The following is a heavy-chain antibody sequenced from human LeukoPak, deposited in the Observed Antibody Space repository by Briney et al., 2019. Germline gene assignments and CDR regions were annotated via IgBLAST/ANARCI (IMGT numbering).Heavy chain of an antibody. Sequence: SETLSLTCTVSGGSISSYYWSWIRQPPGKGLEWIGYIYYSGSTNYNPSLKSRVTISVDTSKNQFSLTLSSVTAADTAVYYCASGIAVAGTDWYFDLWGRGTLVTVSS. J-gene: IGHJ2*01. CDR1: GGSISSYY. CDR3: ASGIAVAGTDWYFDL. CDR2: IYYSGST. D-gene: IGHD6-19*01. V-gene: IGHV4-59*01.